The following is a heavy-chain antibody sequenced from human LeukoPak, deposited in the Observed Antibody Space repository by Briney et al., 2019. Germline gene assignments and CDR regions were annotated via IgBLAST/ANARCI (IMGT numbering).Heavy chain of an antibody. V-gene: IGHV3-7*03. J-gene: IGHJ4*02. CDR1: GFTFSRFW. CDR2: IKEDGSEK. CDR3: ATVAPQHDY. Sequence: GGSLRLSCAAPGFTFSRFWMCWVRQALGKGLEWVATIKEDGSEKYYVSSVRGRFTVSRDNAWDSLYLQMNSLRAEDTAVYYGATVAPQHDYWGQGAVVTVSS.